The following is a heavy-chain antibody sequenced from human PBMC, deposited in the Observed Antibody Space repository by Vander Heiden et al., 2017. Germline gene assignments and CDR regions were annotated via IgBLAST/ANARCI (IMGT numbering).Heavy chain of an antibody. CDR1: GFTFDDYA. J-gene: IGHJ6*02. CDR3: AKDTIAAAGTYYYGMDV. V-gene: IGHV3-9*01. Sequence: EVQLVESGGGLVQPGRSLRLSCAASGFTFDDYAMHWVPQAPGKGLEWVSGISWNSGSRGYADSVKGRFTISRDNAKNSLYLQMNSLRAEDTALYYCAKDTIAAAGTYYYGMDVWGQGTTVTVSS. D-gene: IGHD6-13*01. CDR2: ISWNSGSR.